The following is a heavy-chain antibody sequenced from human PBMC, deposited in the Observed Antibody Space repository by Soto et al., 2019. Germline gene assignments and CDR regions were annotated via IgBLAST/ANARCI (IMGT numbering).Heavy chain of an antibody. Sequence: QITLKESGPTLVKPTQTLTLTCTFSGFSRSTSGVGVGWIRQPPGKALECLALIYWNDDKRYSPSLKSRLTTAKDTSKHQVVLTMTYMDPVDTATYYCAHRSVTGVGDYWGQGTLVTVSS. D-gene: IGHD4-17*01. CDR3: AHRSVTGVGDY. CDR2: IYWNDDK. J-gene: IGHJ4*02. CDR1: GFSRSTSGVG. V-gene: IGHV2-5*01.